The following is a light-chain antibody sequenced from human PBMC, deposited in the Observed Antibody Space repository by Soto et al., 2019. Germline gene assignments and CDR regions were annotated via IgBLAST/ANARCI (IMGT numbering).Light chain of an antibody. Sequence: EIVLTQSPGTLSLSPGERATLSCRASQSVSSSYLAWYQQKPGQAPRRLIYGASSRAAAIPDRFSGSGSGTDFTVTISRLEPEDFAVYYCQQYGSSPYTFGQETKLEIK. J-gene: IGKJ2*01. CDR3: QQYGSSPYT. CDR1: QSVSSSY. V-gene: IGKV3-20*01. CDR2: GAS.